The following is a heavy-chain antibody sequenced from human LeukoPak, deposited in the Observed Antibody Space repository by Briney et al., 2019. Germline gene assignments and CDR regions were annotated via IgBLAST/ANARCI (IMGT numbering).Heavy chain of an antibody. V-gene: IGHV3-30-3*01. CDR1: GFTFSSYA. J-gene: IGHJ4*02. CDR2: ISYDGSNK. Sequence: GSLRLSCAASGFTFSSYAMHWVRQAPGKGLEGVAVISYDGSNKYYADSVKGRFTISRDNSKNTLYLQMNSLRAEDTAVYYCAREGRESSGYDYWGQGTLVTVSS. D-gene: IGHD3-22*01. CDR3: AREGRESSGYDY.